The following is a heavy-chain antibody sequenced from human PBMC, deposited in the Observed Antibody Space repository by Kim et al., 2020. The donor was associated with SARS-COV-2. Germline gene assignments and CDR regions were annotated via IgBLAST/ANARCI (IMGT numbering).Heavy chain of an antibody. J-gene: IGHJ4*02. CDR1: GFTFSSYS. Sequence: GGSLRLSCAASGFTFSSYSMNWVRQAPGKGLEWVSYISSSSSTIYYADSVKGRFTISRDNAKNSLYLQMNSLRAEDTAVYYCARVFGPEGRSMVRDPPGSPDDYWGQGTLVTVSS. V-gene: IGHV3-48*04. CDR2: ISSSSSTI. CDR3: ARVFGPEGRSMVRDPPGSPDDY. D-gene: IGHD3-10*01.